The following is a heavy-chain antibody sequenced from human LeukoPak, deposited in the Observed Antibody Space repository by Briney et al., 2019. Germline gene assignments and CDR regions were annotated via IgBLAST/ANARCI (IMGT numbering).Heavy chain of an antibody. D-gene: IGHD3-9*01. CDR3: ARGYYDILTGYYSWIDP. Sequence: SETLSLTCAVSGGSISSSNWWSWVRQPPGKGLEWIGEIYHSGSTNYNPSLKSRVTISVDTSKNQFSLKLSSVTAADTAVYYCARGYYDILTGYYSWIDPWGQGTLVTVSS. CDR2: IYHSGST. J-gene: IGHJ5*02. CDR1: GGSISSSNW. V-gene: IGHV4-4*02.